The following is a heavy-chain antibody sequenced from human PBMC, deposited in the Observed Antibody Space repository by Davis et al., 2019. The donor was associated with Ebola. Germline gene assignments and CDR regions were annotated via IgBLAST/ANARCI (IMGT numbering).Heavy chain of an antibody. D-gene: IGHD4-17*01. CDR1: GFTFSSYS. CDR3: ARASYGDYSYYGMDV. V-gene: IGHV3-21*01. J-gene: IGHJ6*02. Sequence: PGGSLRLSCAASGFTFSSYSMNWVRQAPGKGLEWVSSISSSSSYIYYADSVKGRFTISRDNAKNSLYLQMNSLRAEDTAVYYCARASYGDYSYYGMDVWGQGTTVTVSS. CDR2: ISSSSSYI.